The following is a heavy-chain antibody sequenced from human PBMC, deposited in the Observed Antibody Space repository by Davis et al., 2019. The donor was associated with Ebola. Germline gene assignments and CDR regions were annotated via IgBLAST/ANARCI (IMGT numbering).Heavy chain of an antibody. D-gene: IGHD2-21*02. Sequence: GGSLRLSCAASGFTFSSYAMSWVRQAPGKGLEWVSAISGSGGSTYYADSVKGRFTISRDNAKNSLYLEMNSLRAEDTAVYYCASPVTALNAFDMWGQGTMVTVSS. CDR3: ASPVTALNAFDM. CDR2: ISGSGGST. J-gene: IGHJ3*02. V-gene: IGHV3-23*01. CDR1: GFTFSSYA.